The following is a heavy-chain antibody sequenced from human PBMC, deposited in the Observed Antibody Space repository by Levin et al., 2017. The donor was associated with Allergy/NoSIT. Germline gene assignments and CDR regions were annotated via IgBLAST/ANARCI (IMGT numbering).Heavy chain of an antibody. V-gene: IGHV3-30*18. CDR1: GFTFSTYG. Sequence: SCAASGFTFSTYGMHWVRQAPGKGLEWVAVISYDGSYKYYADSVKGRFTISRDNSKNTLYLQMNSLRVEDTAVYYCAKANEAYYYYYGMDVWGQGTTVTVSS. J-gene: IGHJ6*02. CDR2: ISYDGSYK. CDR3: AKANEAYYYYYGMDV. D-gene: IGHD1-1*01.